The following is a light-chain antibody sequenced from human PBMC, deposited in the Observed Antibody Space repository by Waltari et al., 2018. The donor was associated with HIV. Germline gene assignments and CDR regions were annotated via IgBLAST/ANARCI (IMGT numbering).Light chain of an antibody. CDR1: SSDVGGYNY. J-gene: IGLJ1*01. CDR3: SSYTSSNTLPYV. V-gene: IGLV2-14*03. Sequence: QSALTQPASVSGSPGQSITLSCPGTSSDVGGYNYVSWYQQHPGKAPKLMIYDVSNRPSGVSNRFSGSKSGNTASLTISGLQAEDEADYYCSSYTSSNTLPYVFGTGTKVTVL. CDR2: DVS.